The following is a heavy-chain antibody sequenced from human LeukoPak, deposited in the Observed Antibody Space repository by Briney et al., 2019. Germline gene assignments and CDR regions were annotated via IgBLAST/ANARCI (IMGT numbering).Heavy chain of an antibody. D-gene: IGHD3-22*01. CDR2: IGSSGTNI. CDR3: ARDSSGYYSPFDY. J-gene: IGHJ4*02. V-gene: IGHV3-48*03. CDR1: GFTFSNYE. Sequence: GGSLRLSYAASGFTFSNYEMNWVRQAPGKGLEWVSYIGSSGTNIYYADSVKGRLTISRDNARNSLYLQMNSLRAEDTAVYYCARDSSGYYSPFDYWGQGTLVTVSS.